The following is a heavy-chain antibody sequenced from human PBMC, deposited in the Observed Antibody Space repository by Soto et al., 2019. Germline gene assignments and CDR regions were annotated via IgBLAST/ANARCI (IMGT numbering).Heavy chain of an antibody. D-gene: IGHD2-15*01. J-gene: IGHJ4*02. CDR1: GGTFSSYA. CDR3: ARESRYCSGGSCYFLPGIDY. Sequence: QVQLVQSGAEVKKPGSSVKVSCKASGGTFSSYAISWVRQAPGQGLEWMGGIIPIFGTANYAQKLQGRVTIPADESTSTAYMELNSLRSEDTVVYYCARESRYCSGGSCYFLPGIDYWGQGTLVTVSS. V-gene: IGHV1-69*12. CDR2: IIPIFGTA.